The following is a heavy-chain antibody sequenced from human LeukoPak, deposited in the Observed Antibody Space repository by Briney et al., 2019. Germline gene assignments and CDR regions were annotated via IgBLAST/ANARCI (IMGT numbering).Heavy chain of an antibody. CDR3: ARGTRNLGYCSGGSCYSGSIDY. V-gene: IGHV4-61*02. J-gene: IGHJ4*02. Sequence: SETLSLTCTVSGGSISSGSYYWSWIRQPAGKGLEWIGRIYTSGSTNYNPSLKSRVTISVDTSKNQFSLKLSSVTAADTAVYYCARGTRNLGYCSGGSCYSGSIDYWGQGTLVTVSS. CDR1: GGSISSGSYY. CDR2: IYTSGST. D-gene: IGHD2-15*01.